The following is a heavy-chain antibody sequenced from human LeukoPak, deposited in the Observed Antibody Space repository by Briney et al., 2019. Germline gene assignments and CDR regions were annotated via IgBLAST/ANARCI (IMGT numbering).Heavy chain of an antibody. Sequence: ASVKVSCKASGYTFTSYAMNWVRQAPGQGLEWMGWINTNTGNPTYAQGFTGRFVFSLDTSVSTAYLQISSLKAEDTAVYYCARDKAPTGRNRMTTVTTPHGYWGQGTLVTVSS. J-gene: IGHJ4*02. CDR3: ARDKAPTGRNRMTTVTTPHGY. CDR2: INTNTGNP. CDR1: GYTFTSYA. V-gene: IGHV7-4-1*02. D-gene: IGHD4-17*01.